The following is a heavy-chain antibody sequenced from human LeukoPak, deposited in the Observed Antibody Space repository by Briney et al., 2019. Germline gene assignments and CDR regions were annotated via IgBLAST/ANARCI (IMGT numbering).Heavy chain of an antibody. CDR2: IIPVYGTA. Sequence: SVKVSFKCAGCTFNNYGLNWVRQGPGQGLEWMGGIIPVYGTANYAQKFRDRVTITSYESTSTTYMELNSLRSEDTAVYYCARSGGLGASNADAFDIWGQGTTVTVSS. J-gene: IGHJ3*02. V-gene: IGHV1-69*01. CDR1: GCTFNNYG. CDR3: ARSGGLGASNADAFDI. D-gene: IGHD1-26*01.